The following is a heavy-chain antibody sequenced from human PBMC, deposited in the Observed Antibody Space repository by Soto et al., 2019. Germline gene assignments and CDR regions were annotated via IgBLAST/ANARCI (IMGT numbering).Heavy chain of an antibody. CDR2: ISSTTNYI. V-gene: IGHV3-21*01. J-gene: IGHJ4*02. CDR1: GLTFSSYS. CDR3: ARESEDLTSNFDY. Sequence: PGGSLRLSCAASGLTFSSYSMNWVRQAPGKGLEWVSSISSTTNYIYYADSMKGRFTVSRDNAKNSVYLDMNSLSAEDTAVYYCARESEDLTSNFDYWGQGTLVTVSS.